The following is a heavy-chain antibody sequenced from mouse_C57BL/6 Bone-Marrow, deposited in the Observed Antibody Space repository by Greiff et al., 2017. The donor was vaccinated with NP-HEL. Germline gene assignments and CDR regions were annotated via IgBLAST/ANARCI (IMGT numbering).Heavy chain of an antibody. V-gene: IGHV1-81*01. Sequence: VKLQESGAELARPGASVKLSCKASGYTFTSYGISWVKQRTGQGLEWIGEIYPRSGNTYYNEKFKGKATLTADKSSSTAYMQLSSLTSEDSAVYYCASRGSSYEDYWGQGTTLTVSS. CDR1: GYTFTSYG. CDR2: IYPRSGNT. D-gene: IGHD1-1*01. J-gene: IGHJ2*01. CDR3: ASRGSSYEDY.